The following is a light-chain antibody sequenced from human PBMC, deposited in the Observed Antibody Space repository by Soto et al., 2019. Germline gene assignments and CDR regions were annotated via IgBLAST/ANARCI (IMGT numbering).Light chain of an antibody. J-gene: IGKJ5*01. CDR2: AAS. V-gene: IGKV1-9*01. CDR3: QQRSNWPPST. Sequence: IQLTQSPSSLSASVGDRVTITCRASQDIAIYLAWYQQKPGEAPKLLIYAASTLYGGVPSRFSGSGSGTDFALTISSLEPEDFAVYYCQQRSNWPPSTFGQGTRLEIK. CDR1: QDIAIY.